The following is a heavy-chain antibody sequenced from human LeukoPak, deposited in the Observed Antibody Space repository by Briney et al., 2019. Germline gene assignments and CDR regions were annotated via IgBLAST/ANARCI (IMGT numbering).Heavy chain of an antibody. CDR2: IYWDDDK. CDR3: AHRPFGSSPFDY. J-gene: IGHJ4*02. CDR1: GFSLSPNGVG. D-gene: IGHD6-6*01. V-gene: IGHV2-5*02. Sequence: SGPTLVKPTETLTLTCTFSGFSLSPNGVGVGWIRQPPGEALEWLALIYWDDDKRYTPSLKSRLTITKDTSKNQVVLTMTNMDPVDTATYYCAHRPFGSSPFDYWGQGTLVTVSS.